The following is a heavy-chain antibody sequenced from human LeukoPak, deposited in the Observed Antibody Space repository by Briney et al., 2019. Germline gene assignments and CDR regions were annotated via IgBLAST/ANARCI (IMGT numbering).Heavy chain of an antibody. Sequence: SGTLSLTCAVSGGSISSSNWWSWVRQPPGKGLEWIGEINHSGSTNYNPSLKSRVTISVDTSKNQFSLKLSSVTAADTAVYYCAGGIVGATSDYWGQGTLVTVSS. V-gene: IGHV4-4*02. J-gene: IGHJ4*02. CDR1: GGSISSSNW. D-gene: IGHD1-26*01. CDR3: AGGIVGATSDY. CDR2: INHSGST.